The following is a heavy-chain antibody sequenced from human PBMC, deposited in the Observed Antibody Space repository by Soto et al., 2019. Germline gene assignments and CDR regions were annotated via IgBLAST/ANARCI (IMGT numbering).Heavy chain of an antibody. J-gene: IGHJ6*02. CDR3: ASPGATVTTPYYYYGMDV. V-gene: IGHV1-69*13. D-gene: IGHD4-4*01. Sequence: SVKVSCKASGDTFSSYAISWVRQAPGQGLEWMGGIIPIFGTANYAQKFQGRVTITADESTSTAYMELSSLRSEDTAVYYCASPGATVTTPYYYYGMDVWGQGTTVTVSS. CDR1: GDTFSSYA. CDR2: IIPIFGTA.